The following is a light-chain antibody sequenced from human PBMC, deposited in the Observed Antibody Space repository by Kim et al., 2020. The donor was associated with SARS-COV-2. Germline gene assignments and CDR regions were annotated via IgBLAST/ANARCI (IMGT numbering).Light chain of an antibody. J-gene: IGLJ2*01. CDR1: SRNLGGYYF. CDR3: RSYNSRSTWV. Sequence: GQSVTISCAGSSRNLGGYYFVCWHQQPPEQPPPLMYYDDNSRPAGVSNHSSASPASKPALLTSALLPEEEEDYYYGRSYNSRSTWVFGGGTQLTVL. V-gene: IGLV2-14*03. CDR2: DDN.